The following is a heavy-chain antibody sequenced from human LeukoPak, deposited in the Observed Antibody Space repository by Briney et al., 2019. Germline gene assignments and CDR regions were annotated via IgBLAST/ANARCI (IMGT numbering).Heavy chain of an antibody. CDR1: GFTFSSYS. J-gene: IGHJ4*02. Sequence: GGSLRLSCAASGFTFSSYSMNWVRQAPGKGLEWVSYISSSSSTIYYADSVKGRFTISRDNAKNSLYLQMNSLRAEDTAVYYCANGPSRYSSSSLPGGNWGQGTLVTVSS. CDR2: ISSSSSTI. D-gene: IGHD6-6*01. CDR3: ANGPSRYSSSSLPGGN. V-gene: IGHV3-48*01.